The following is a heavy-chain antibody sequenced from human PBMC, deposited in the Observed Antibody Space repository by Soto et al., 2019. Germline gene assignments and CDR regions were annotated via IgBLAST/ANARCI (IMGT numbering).Heavy chain of an antibody. D-gene: IGHD2-2*02. CDR2: ISSSSSTI. V-gene: IGHV3-11*01. CDR3: ARDGGCSSSNCYNYYYYGLDV. Sequence: GGSLRLSCAASGFTFSDYYMSWIRQAPGKGLEWISYISSSSSTIYYAESVKGRFTISRDNAKNSLYLQMNSLRAEDTAVYYCARDGGCSSSNCYNYYYYGLDVWGQGTTVTVSS. CDR1: GFTFSDYY. J-gene: IGHJ6*02.